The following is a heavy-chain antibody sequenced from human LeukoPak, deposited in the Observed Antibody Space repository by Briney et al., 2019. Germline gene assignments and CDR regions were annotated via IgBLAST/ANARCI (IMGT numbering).Heavy chain of an antibody. J-gene: IGHJ5*02. V-gene: IGHV3-23*01. Sequence: QAGGSLRLSCAASGFTFSSYGMSWVRQAPGKGLEWVSAISGSGGSTYYADSVKGRFTISRDNSKNTLYLQMNSLRAEDTAVYYCAQRENNGILLWFGEFTWGQGTLVTVSS. CDR2: ISGSGGST. CDR3: AQRENNGILLWFGEFT. CDR1: GFTFSSYG. D-gene: IGHD3-10*01.